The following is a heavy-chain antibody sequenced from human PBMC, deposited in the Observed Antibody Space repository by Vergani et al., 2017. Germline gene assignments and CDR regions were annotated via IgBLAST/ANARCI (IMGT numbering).Heavy chain of an antibody. D-gene: IGHD6-13*01. J-gene: IGHJ5*02. V-gene: IGHV4-39*07. CDR1: GGSISSSSYY. Sequence: QVQLQESGPGLVKPSETLSLTCTVSGGSISSSSYYWGWIRQPPGKGREWIGSSYYSGSTNYNPSLKSRGTISVDTSKNQFSLTLSSVTAADTAVYYCARSPVWQQLVRGRWFDPWGQGTLVTVSS. CDR2: SYYSGST. CDR3: ARSPVWQQLVRGRWFDP.